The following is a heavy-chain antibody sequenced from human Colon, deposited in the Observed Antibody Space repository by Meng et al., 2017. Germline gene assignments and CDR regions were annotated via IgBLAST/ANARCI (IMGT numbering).Heavy chain of an antibody. D-gene: IGHD7-27*01. CDR1: GFSFNWYA. J-gene: IGHJ4*02. Sequence: AESGGGLVQPGESLRLSCATSGFSFNWYAVHWVRQAPGKGLEWVAVTSSDGKNQAYADSVKGRFTISRDTSKNTVILEMNSLRSEDTAVYYCARSGLTWANFHHWGQGTLVTVSS. CDR2: TSSDGKNQ. CDR3: ARSGLTWANFHH. V-gene: IGHV3-30*01.